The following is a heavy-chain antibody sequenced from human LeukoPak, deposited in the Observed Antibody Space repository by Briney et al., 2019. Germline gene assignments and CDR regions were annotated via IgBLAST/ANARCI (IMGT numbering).Heavy chain of an antibody. CDR3: ARDRDGYNPDDSDAFDI. V-gene: IGHV4-39*07. J-gene: IGHJ3*02. CDR2: IYYSGST. Sequence: SETLSLTCTVSGGSISSSSYYWGWIRQPPGKGLEWIGSIYYSGSTYYNPSLKSRVTISVDTSKNQFSLKLSSVTAADTAVYYCARDRDGYNPDDSDAFDIWGQGTMVTVSS. CDR1: GGSISSSSYY. D-gene: IGHD5-24*01.